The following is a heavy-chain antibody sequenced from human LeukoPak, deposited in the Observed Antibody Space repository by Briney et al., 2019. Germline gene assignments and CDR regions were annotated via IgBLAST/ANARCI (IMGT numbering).Heavy chain of an antibody. V-gene: IGHV3-11*01. J-gene: IGHJ4*02. Sequence: GGSLRLSCAASGFIFNDYYVTWIRQAPGKGLEWVSYISSSGTTIYYADSVKGRFTISRDNAKNSLYLQMNSLRAEDTAVYYCARDRFSGSYPLDYWGQGTLVTVSS. CDR1: GFIFNDYY. D-gene: IGHD1-26*01. CDR3: ARDRFSGSYPLDY. CDR2: ISSSGTTI.